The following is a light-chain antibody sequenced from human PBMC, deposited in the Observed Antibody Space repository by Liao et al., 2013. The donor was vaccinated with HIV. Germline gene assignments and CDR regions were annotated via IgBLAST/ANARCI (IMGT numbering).Light chain of an antibody. Sequence: SYVLTQPPSVSVAPGKTARITCGGDDFGTKRVHWYQQKPGQSPVVVIYQNFKRPSGIPERFAGSNSGNTATLTISGTQAMDEADYYCQAWDSSTVVFGGGDQADRP. CDR1: DFGTKR. CDR3: QAWDSSTVV. J-gene: IGLJ2*01. CDR2: QNF. V-gene: IGLV3-21*01.